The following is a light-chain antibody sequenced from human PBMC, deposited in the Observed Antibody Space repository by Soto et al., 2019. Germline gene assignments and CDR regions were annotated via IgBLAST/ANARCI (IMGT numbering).Light chain of an antibody. V-gene: IGKV1-5*01. CDR1: QSISSW. CDR2: EAS. CDR3: QQNDRAPFT. J-gene: IGKJ3*01. Sequence: IQMTQSPSTLSASVGDRVTISCRASQSISSWLAWYQQKPGRAPKLLIYEASSLQSGVPSRFSGSGSGTVFTLTINGLLPEDFATYYCQQNDRAPFTFGPGTKVDI.